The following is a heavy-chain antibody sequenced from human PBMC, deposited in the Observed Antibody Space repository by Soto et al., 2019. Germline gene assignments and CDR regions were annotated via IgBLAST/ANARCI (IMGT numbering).Heavy chain of an antibody. CDR1: GFTFSSYS. J-gene: IGHJ6*03. V-gene: IGHV3-21*01. Sequence: GGSLRLSCAASGFTFSSYSMNWVRQAPGKGLEWVSSISSSSSYIYYADSVKGRFTISRDNAKNSLYLQMNSLGAEDTAVYYWARAVSYYDILTGGAPLYYMDVWGKGTTVTVSS. CDR3: ARAVSYYDILTGGAPLYYMDV. D-gene: IGHD3-9*01. CDR2: ISSSSSYI.